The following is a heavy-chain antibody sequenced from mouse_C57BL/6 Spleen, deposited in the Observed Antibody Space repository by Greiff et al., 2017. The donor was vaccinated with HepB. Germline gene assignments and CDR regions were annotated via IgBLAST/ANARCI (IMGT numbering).Heavy chain of an antibody. CDR3: ARPNSNYDYFDY. D-gene: IGHD2-5*01. Sequence: EVKLMDSGGGLVKPGGSLKLSCAASGFTFSDYGMHWVRQAPEKGLEWVAYISSGSSTIYYADTVKGRFTISRDNAKNTLFLQMTSLRSEDTAMYYCARPNSNYDYFDYWGQGTTLTVSS. J-gene: IGHJ2*01. V-gene: IGHV5-17*01. CDR1: GFTFSDYG. CDR2: ISSGSSTI.